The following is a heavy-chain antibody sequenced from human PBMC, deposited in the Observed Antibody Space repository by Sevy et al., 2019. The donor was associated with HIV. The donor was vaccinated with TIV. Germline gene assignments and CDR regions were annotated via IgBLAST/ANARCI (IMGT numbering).Heavy chain of an antibody. V-gene: IGHV3-23*01. Sequence: GGSLRLSCAASGFTFRSYAMSWVRQAPGKGLGWVAGIRGSGGSTKLADSVKGRFTISRDNSKNTLYLQMNSLRAEDTAVYYCAKEYYYFDLWGRGTLVTVSS. D-gene: IGHD1-26*01. CDR2: IRGSGGST. J-gene: IGHJ2*01. CDR3: AKEYYYFDL. CDR1: GFTFRSYA.